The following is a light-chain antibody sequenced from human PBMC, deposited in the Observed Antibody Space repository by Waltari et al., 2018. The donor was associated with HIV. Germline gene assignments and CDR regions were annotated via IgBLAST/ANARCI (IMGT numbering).Light chain of an antibody. J-gene: IGLJ1*01. CDR2: EVT. V-gene: IGLV2-23*02. CDR1: SSNVGSDDL. CDR3: CSCPRSGIRYV. Sequence: QSALTQPASVSGSPGQSITISCTGTSSNVGSDDLVSWYQHHPGEAPKLIIDEVTKRPSGVSNRVSGAKSGNTASLTISGLQAEDEADYYCCSCPRSGIRYVFGTGTKVTVL.